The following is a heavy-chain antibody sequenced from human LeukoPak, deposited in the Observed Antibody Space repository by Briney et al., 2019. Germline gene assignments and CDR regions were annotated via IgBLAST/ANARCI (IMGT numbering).Heavy chain of an antibody. CDR2: IYTSGST. V-gene: IGHV4-4*07. CDR1: GGSISSYY. D-gene: IGHD3-22*01. Sequence: SETLSLTCTVSGGSISSYYWSWLRQSAGKGLEWIGRIYTSGSTNYNPSLTSRVTMSVDTSKNQFSLKLSSVTAADTAVYYCARDGYYYDSSGYYRFDYWGQGTLVTVSS. J-gene: IGHJ4*02. CDR3: ARDGYYYDSSGYYRFDY.